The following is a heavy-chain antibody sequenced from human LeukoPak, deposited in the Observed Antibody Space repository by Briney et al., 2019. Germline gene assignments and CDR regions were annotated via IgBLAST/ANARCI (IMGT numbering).Heavy chain of an antibody. D-gene: IGHD3-10*01. J-gene: IGHJ4*02. CDR2: IYYSGNT. V-gene: IGHV4-59*08. CDR3: ARRGSGKYFDQ. Sequence: SETLSLTCTVSSGSFGSYYWSWIRQPPGKGLEWIGYIYYSGNTNYDPSLKSRVTISVDTSKNQFSLKLSSVTAADTAVYYCARRGSGKYFDQWGQGTLVTASS. CDR1: SGSFGSYY.